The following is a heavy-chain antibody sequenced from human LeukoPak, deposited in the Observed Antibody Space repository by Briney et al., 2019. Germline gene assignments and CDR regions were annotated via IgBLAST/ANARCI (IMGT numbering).Heavy chain of an antibody. J-gene: IGHJ4*02. CDR1: EFTVSNNF. CDR3: ATSTAVPDKRCRTLRDY. Sequence: GGSLRLSCAASEFTVSNNFMSWVRQAPGKGLEWVSSIHSGGNTYYADSVKGRFIISRDNSKNTLYLQMNRLRAEDTAVYFCATSTAVPDKRCRTLRDYWGQGTLVTVSS. CDR2: IHSGGNT. V-gene: IGHV3-66*01. D-gene: IGHD6-19*01.